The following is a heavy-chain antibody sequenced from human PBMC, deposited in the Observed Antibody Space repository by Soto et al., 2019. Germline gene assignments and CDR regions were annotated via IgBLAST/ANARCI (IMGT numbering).Heavy chain of an antibody. Sequence: QVQLVESGGGVVQPGRSLRLSCAASGFTFSSYGMHWVRQAPGKGLEWVAVIWYDGSNKYYADSVKGRFTISRDNSKNTLYLQMNSLRAEDTAVCYCARDQWRYCSGGSCSDLFDYWGQGTLVTVSS. CDR2: IWYDGSNK. J-gene: IGHJ4*02. D-gene: IGHD2-15*01. CDR3: ARDQWRYCSGGSCSDLFDY. V-gene: IGHV3-33*01. CDR1: GFTFSSYG.